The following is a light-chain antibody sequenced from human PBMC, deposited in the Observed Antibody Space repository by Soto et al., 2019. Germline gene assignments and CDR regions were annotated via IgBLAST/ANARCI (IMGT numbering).Light chain of an antibody. CDR1: QNTGNW. CDR2: RAS. V-gene: IGKV1-5*03. Sequence: IQMTQSPSTLSASVGDRVTITCRASQNTGNWLAWYQQKPGRAPKLLIYRASTLHIGVPSRFSGSGSGTELPLPLSGLQPEYLGTYFCQQYNTWAFGQGTEVEVK. CDR3: QQYNTWA. J-gene: IGKJ1*01.